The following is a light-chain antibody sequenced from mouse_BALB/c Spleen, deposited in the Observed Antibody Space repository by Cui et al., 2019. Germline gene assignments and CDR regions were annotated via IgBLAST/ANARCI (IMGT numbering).Light chain of an antibody. V-gene: IGKV4-58*01. Sequence: DNVLTQSPAILAASLGQKVTMTCSASSSVSSSYLHWYQQKSGASPKPLIHRTSNLASGVPARFSGSGSGTSYSLTIRSVEAEDDATYYCQQWSGYPFTFGSGTKLEIK. CDR3: QQWSGYPFT. CDR1: SSVSSSY. J-gene: IGKJ4*01. CDR2: RTS.